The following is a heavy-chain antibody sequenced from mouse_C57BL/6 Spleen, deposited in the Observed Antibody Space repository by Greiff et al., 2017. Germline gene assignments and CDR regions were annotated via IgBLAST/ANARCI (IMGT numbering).Heavy chain of an antibody. D-gene: IGHD1-3*01. CDR1: GYTFTSYW. J-gene: IGHJ1*03. CDR3: ARRGITNWYFDV. CDR2: IHPNSGST. Sequence: QVQLQQPGAELVKPGASVKLSCKASGYTFTSYWMHWVKQRPGQGLEWIGMIHPNSGSTNYNEKFKSKATLTVDNSSSTAYMQLSSLTSEDSAVYYWARRGITNWYFDVWGTGTTVTVSS. V-gene: IGHV1-64*01.